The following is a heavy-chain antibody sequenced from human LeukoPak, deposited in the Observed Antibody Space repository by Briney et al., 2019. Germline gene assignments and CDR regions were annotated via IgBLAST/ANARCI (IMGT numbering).Heavy chain of an antibody. D-gene: IGHD2-21*02. CDR1: GYTFSSYE. CDR3: ARVCGGDCYSYYYYYYGMDV. CDR2: ISSSGSTI. Sequence: GGSLRLSCAASGYTFSSYEMNWVRQAPGKGLEWVSYISSSGSTIYYADSVKGRFTISRDNAKNSLYLQMNSLRAEDTAVYYCARVCGGDCYSYYYYYYGMDVWDKGTTVTASS. V-gene: IGHV3-48*03. J-gene: IGHJ6*04.